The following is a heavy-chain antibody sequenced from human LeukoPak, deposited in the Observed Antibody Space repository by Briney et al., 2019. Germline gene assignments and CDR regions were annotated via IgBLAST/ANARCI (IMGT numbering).Heavy chain of an antibody. J-gene: IGHJ4*02. Sequence: PGRSLRLSCAASGFTFSSYGMHWVRQAPGKGLEWVAVISYDGSNKYYADSVKGRFTISRDNSKNMVYLQMNSLRAEDTAVYYCARDLREYYFDRSGFSLGHWGQGTLVTVSS. CDR3: ARDLREYYFDRSGFSLGH. CDR2: ISYDGSNK. V-gene: IGHV3-30*03. CDR1: GFTFSSYG. D-gene: IGHD3-22*01.